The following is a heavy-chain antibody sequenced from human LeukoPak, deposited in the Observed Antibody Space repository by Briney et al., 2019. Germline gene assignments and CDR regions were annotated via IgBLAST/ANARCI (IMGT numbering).Heavy chain of an antibody. Sequence: ASVKVSCKASGYTFTSYPIHWVRQAPGRALEWMGIINPSGGSTSYAQKFQGRVTMTRDTSTSTVYMELSSLRSEDTAVYYCARDRKNYYDSSGPPGDAFDIWGQGTMVTVSS. V-gene: IGHV1-46*01. CDR1: GYTFTSYP. CDR3: ARDRKNYYDSSGPPGDAFDI. CDR2: INPSGGST. D-gene: IGHD3-22*01. J-gene: IGHJ3*02.